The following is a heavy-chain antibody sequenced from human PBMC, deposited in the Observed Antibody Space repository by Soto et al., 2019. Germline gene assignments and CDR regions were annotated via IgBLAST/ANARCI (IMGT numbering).Heavy chain of an antibody. J-gene: IGHJ5*02. V-gene: IGHV4-39*07. CDR2: IFYSGNT. CDR1: GGSITTNSYY. D-gene: IGHD3-10*01. Sequence: SETLSLTCTVSGGSITTNSYYWGWIRQSPGKGLEWIGYIFYSGNTYYNPSLKSRVTISVDTSTNQFSLRVTSVTAADTAVYYCARVPGPWGQGTLVTVSS. CDR3: ARVPGP.